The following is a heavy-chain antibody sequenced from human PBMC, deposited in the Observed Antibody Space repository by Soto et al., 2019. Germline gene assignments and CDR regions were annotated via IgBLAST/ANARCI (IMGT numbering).Heavy chain of an antibody. CDR2: ISWNSGGI. V-gene: IGHV3-9*01. Sequence: EVQLVESGGNLVQPGRSLRLSCVASGFTFDDYAMHWVRQVPGKGLEWVSGISWNSGGIGDADSVKGRFTNSRDNAKNSLYLQMNSLRAEDTALYYCAKDLRDPWFGELFYYGMDVWGQGTTVTVSS. J-gene: IGHJ6*02. CDR1: GFTFDDYA. D-gene: IGHD3-10*01. CDR3: AKDLRDPWFGELFYYGMDV.